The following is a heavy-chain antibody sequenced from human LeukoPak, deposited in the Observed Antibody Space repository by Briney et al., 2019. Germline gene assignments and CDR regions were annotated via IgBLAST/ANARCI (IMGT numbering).Heavy chain of an antibody. CDR1: GGSISSYY. V-gene: IGHV4-59*01. J-gene: IGHJ6*03. D-gene: IGHD3-10*01. Sequence: SETLSLTCTVSGGSISSYYWSWIRQPPGKGLEWIGYIYYSGSTNYNPSLKSRVTISVDTSKNQFSLKLSSVTAADTAVYYCARGLWFGELLGGDYYYYMDVWGKGTTVTISS. CDR3: ARGLWFGELLGGDYYYYMDV. CDR2: IYYSGST.